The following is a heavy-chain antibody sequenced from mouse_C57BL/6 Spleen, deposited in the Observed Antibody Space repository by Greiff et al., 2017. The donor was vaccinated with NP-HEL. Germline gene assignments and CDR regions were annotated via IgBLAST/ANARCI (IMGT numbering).Heavy chain of an antibody. CDR1: GYTFTSYW. CDR3: ARPRTAQAGFAD. CDR2: IHPNSGST. Sequence: QVQLQQPGAELVKPGASVKLSCKASGYTFTSYWMHWVKQRPGQGLEWIGMIHPNSGSTNYNEKFKSKATLTVDKSSSTAYMQLSSLTSEDSAVYYCARPRTAQAGFADWGQGTLVTVAA. V-gene: IGHV1-64*01. J-gene: IGHJ3*01. D-gene: IGHD3-2*02.